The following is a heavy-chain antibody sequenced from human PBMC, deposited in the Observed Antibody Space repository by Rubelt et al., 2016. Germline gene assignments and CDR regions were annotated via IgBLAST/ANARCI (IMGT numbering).Heavy chain of an antibody. J-gene: IGHJ4*02. D-gene: IGHD5-18*01. Sequence: RGLEWMGWISAYNGNTNYAQKLQGRVTMTTDTSTSTAYMELRRLRSDDTAVYYCARDTEGWGYNYWGQGTLVTVSS. CDR3: ARDTEGWGYNY. V-gene: IGHV1-18*01. CDR2: ISAYNGNT.